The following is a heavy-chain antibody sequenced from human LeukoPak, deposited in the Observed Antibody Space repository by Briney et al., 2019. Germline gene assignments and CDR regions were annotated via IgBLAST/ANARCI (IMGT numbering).Heavy chain of an antibody. V-gene: IGHV1-69*04. Sequence: ASVKVSCKASGGTFSSYAISWVRQAPGQGLEWMGRIIPILGIANYAQKFQGRVTITADKSTSTAYMELSSLRSEDTAVYYCARVMDYGSGSYYIWGQGTLVTVSS. D-gene: IGHD3-10*01. J-gene: IGHJ4*02. CDR1: GGTFSSYA. CDR3: ARVMDYGSGSYYI. CDR2: IIPILGIA.